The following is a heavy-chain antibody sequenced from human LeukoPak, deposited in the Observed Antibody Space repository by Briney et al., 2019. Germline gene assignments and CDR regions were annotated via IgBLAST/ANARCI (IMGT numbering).Heavy chain of an antibody. V-gene: IGHV1-2*02. J-gene: IGHJ5*02. D-gene: IGHD1-26*01. CDR3: ARGTRNSGSYYYYH. CDR1: GYTFTGYY. Sequence: VGSVKVSCKASGYTFTGYYMHWVRQAPGQGLEWMGWINPNSGGTNYAQKFQGRVTMTRDTSISTAYMELSRLRSDDTAVYYCARGTRNSGSYYYYHWGQGTLVTVSS. CDR2: INPNSGGT.